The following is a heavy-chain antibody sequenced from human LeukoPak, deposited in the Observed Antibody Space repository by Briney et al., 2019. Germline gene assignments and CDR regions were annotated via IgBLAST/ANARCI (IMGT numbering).Heavy chain of an antibody. V-gene: IGHV5-51*01. Sequence: GESLKISCKGSGYSFTSYWIGWVRQMPGKGLEWMGIIYPGDSDTRYSPSLQGQVTISVDRSINTAYLQWSSLEASDTAMYYCARHSLVGATRSAFDVWGQGTMVTVSS. D-gene: IGHD1-26*01. J-gene: IGHJ3*01. CDR1: GYSFTSYW. CDR2: IYPGDSDT. CDR3: ARHSLVGATRSAFDV.